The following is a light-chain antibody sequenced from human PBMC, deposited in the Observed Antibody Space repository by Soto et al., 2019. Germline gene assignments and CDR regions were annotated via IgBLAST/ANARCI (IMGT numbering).Light chain of an antibody. CDR2: GTF. CDR1: QDIRTE. J-gene: IGKJ1*01. Sequence: AIQMTQSPSSLSASVGDRVTITCRASQDIRTELGWYQQKPGKAPRLLIYGTFSLQSGVPSRFSGSRSGTDFTLTISSLQPDDFATYYCLQDFKYPRTFGQGTKVEVK. V-gene: IGKV1-6*01. CDR3: LQDFKYPRT.